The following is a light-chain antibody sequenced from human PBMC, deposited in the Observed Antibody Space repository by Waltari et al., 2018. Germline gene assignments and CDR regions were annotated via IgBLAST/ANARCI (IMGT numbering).Light chain of an antibody. CDR1: SPNIGNNY. CDR2: DNN. J-gene: IGLJ2*01. Sequence: QSVLTQPPSVSAAPGQQFTIPCPGSSPNIGNNYVSWYQQLPGTDPKLLIYDNNKRPSGIPDRFPGSKSGTSATLGITGLQTGDEADYYCGTWDSSLSAVVFGGGTKLTVL. V-gene: IGLV1-51*01. CDR3: GTWDSSLSAVV.